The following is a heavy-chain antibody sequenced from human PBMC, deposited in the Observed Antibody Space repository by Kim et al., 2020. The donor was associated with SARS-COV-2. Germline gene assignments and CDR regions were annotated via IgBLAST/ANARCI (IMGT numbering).Heavy chain of an antibody. CDR2: ISDDGSNK. J-gene: IGHJ4*02. V-gene: IGHV3-30-3*01. CDR3: ASGLWGIAVAGVQLDY. Sequence: GGSQRLSCAASGFTFSSYAMHWVRQAPGKGLEWVAVISDDGSNKYYADSVKGRFTISRDNSKKTLYLQMNSLRVEETAVYYCASGLWGIAVAGVQLDYWGQGTLVTVSS. D-gene: IGHD6-19*01. CDR1: GFTFSSYA.